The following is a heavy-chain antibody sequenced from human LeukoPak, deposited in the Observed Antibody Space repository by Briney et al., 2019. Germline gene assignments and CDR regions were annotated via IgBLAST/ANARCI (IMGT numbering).Heavy chain of an antibody. V-gene: IGHV4-59*02. Sequence: SETLSLTCTVHGGSVSGYFWNWIRRPPGKGVEWIGYIDYSGTSNYNPSLQSRVTISVDTSKNQVSLKLSSVTAADTAVYYCARQDYGDYPPGYWGQGTLVTVSS. J-gene: IGHJ4*02. D-gene: IGHD4-17*01. CDR3: ARQDYGDYPPGY. CDR2: IDYSGTS. CDR1: GGSVSGYF.